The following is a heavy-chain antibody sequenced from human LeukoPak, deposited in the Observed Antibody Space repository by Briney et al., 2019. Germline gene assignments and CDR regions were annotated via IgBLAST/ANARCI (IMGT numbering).Heavy chain of an antibody. D-gene: IGHD3-10*01. J-gene: IGHJ4*02. V-gene: IGHV3-30*04. CDR2: ISYDGKKD. CDR1: GFTFKNYA. Sequence: GRSLRLSCAASGFTFKNYAMSWVRQTPDRVLEWVASISYDGKKDFYADSVKGRFTISRDSSGNTVHLQMNRLTVEDTAVYYCGRGMRDYYGLDYWGQGILVTVSS. CDR3: GRGMRDYYGLDY.